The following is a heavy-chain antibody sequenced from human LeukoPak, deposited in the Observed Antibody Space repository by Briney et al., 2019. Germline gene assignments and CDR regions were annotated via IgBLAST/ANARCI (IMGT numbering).Heavy chain of an antibody. V-gene: IGHV1-2*02. CDR1: GYTFTGYY. D-gene: IGHD3-22*01. CDR2: IKPNSGDT. J-gene: IGHJ4*02. CDR3: ARDRNYYDSSGYYYFPDY. Sequence: ASVKVSCKASGYTFTGYYMHWVRQAPGQGLEWMGWIKPNSGDTKYAQKFQGRVTMTTDTSTSTAYMELRSLRSDDTAVYYCARDRNYYDSSGYYYFPDYWGQGTLVTVSS.